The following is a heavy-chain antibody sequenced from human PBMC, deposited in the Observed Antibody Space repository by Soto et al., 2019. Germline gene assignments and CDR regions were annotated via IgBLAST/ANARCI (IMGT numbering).Heavy chain of an antibody. D-gene: IGHD3-22*01. V-gene: IGHV3-23*01. CDR2: ISGSGGST. CDR1: GFTFSSYA. J-gene: IGHJ4*02. Sequence: GGSLRLSCAASGFTFSSYAMSWVRQAPGKGLEWVSAISGSGGSTYYADSVKGRFTISRDNSKNTLYLQMNSLRAEDTAVYYCAGSNSYHSSCYYQLDYWGQGTLVTVSS. CDR3: AGSNSYHSSCYYQLDY.